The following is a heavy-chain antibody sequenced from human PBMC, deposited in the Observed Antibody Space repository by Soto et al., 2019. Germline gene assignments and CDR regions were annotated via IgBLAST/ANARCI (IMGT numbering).Heavy chain of an antibody. CDR3: ARAATGRFDP. CDR2: ISAYNGNT. CDR1: GYTFTSYG. V-gene: IGHV1-18*01. J-gene: IGHJ5*02. D-gene: IGHD6-13*01. Sequence: ASVKVSCKASGYTFTSYGISWVRQAPGQGLEWMGWISAYNGNTNYAQKFQGRVTMTTNTSTSTAYMELSSLRSEDTAVYYCARAATGRFDPWGQGTLVTVSS.